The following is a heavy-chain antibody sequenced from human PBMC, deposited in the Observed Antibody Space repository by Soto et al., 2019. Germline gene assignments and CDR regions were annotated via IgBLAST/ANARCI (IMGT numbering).Heavy chain of an antibody. J-gene: IGHJ4*02. CDR1: GGSFSGYY. Sequence: SETLSLTCAVYGGSFSGYYWSWIRQPPGKGLEWIGEINHSGSTNYNPSLKSRVTISVDTSKNQFSLKLSSVTAADTVVYYCARGRKGVITMVRGVISEFNFDYWGQGTLVTVSS. V-gene: IGHV4-34*01. D-gene: IGHD3-10*01. CDR2: INHSGST. CDR3: ARGRKGVITMVRGVISEFNFDY.